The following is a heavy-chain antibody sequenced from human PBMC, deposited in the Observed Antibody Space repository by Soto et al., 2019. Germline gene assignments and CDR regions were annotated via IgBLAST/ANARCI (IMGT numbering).Heavy chain of an antibody. V-gene: IGHV1-18*04. CDR1: GYTFTSYG. J-gene: IGHJ6*02. CDR3: ERLRPTGTGTTPESYYYYGMDV. Sequence: GASVKVSCKASGYTFTSYGISWVRQAPGQGLEWMGWISAYNGNTNYAQKLQGRVTMTTDTSTSTAYMELRSLRSEDTAVYYCERLRPTGTGTTPESYYYYGMDVWGQGTTVTVSS. D-gene: IGHD1-7*01. CDR2: ISAYNGNT.